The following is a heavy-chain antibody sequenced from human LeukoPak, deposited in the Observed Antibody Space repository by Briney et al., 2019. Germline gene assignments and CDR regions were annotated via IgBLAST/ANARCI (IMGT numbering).Heavy chain of an antibody. CDR3: ARDLKGDGYFDY. CDR1: GFTFSSYG. V-gene: IGHV3-33*01. CDR2: IWYDGSNK. J-gene: IGHJ4*02. Sequence: GRSPRLSCAASGFTFSSYGMHWVRQAPGKGLEWVAVIWYDGSNKYYADSVKGRFTISRDNSKNTLYLQMNSLRAEDTAVYYCARDLKGDGYFDYWGQGTLVTVSS. D-gene: IGHD2-21*02.